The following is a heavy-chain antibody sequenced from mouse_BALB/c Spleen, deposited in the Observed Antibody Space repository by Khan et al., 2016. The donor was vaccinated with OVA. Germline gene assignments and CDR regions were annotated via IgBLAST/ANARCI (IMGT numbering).Heavy chain of an antibody. J-gene: IGHJ3*01. Sequence: EVQLQESGPSLVKPSQTLSLTCSVTGDSITSGYWSWIRKFPGNKLEYMGYMIYTGYTDYNPSLKSRLAITRHNSKKQYYRQLNSVTTEDTATDYCARSTYRYACAYWGQGTLVTVSA. CDR1: GDSITSGY. D-gene: IGHD2-14*01. V-gene: IGHV3-8*02. CDR3: ARSTYRYACAY. CDR2: MIYTGYT.